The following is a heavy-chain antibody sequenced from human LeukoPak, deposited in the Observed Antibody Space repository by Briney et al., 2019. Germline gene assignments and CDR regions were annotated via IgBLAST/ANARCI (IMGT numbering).Heavy chain of an antibody. CDR1: GGSLSGYY. CDR2: IHYSGST. J-gene: IGHJ4*02. CDR3: AILGQSSSWYHFDD. D-gene: IGHD6-13*01. Sequence: SESLSLTCAVYGGSLSGYYWSWVRQPPGKGLEWIGEIHYSGSTNYNQSLTRRVTISVDTSKNQFCRKLSSVTAAYTAVYYCAILGQSSSWYHFDDWGQGTLVTVSS. V-gene: IGHV4-34*01.